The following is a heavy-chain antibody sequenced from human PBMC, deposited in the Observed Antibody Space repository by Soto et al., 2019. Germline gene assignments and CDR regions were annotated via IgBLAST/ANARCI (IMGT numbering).Heavy chain of an antibody. D-gene: IGHD2-2*01. Sequence: EVQLVESGGGLVKPGGSLRLSCAVTGFTFSNAWMSWVRQAPGKGLEWVGRVKSRTDGGTTDYAAPVKGRFTISRDDSTNPLYLEMNSLTTEDTAVYYCTIVADTSSWPFDHWGQGTLVTVSS. J-gene: IGHJ4*02. CDR2: VKSRTDGGTT. V-gene: IGHV3-15*01. CDR1: GFTFSNAW. CDR3: TIVADTSSWPFDH.